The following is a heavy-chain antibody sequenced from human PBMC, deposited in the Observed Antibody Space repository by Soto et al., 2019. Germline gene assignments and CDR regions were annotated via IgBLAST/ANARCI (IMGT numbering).Heavy chain of an antibody. Sequence: QVQLQESGPGLVKPSQTLALTCSVSGDSLHIGGYYWTWIRQRPGKGLEWMGYIYYTGKTYYNPYLESRLTVSVYRSKNQFSLKLGSLPAADTAMYSCARDAGSNADWIDPWGQGTMVTVSS. D-gene: IGHD6-13*01. CDR2: IYYTGKT. CDR3: ARDAGSNADWIDP. CDR1: GDSLHIGGYY. J-gene: IGHJ5*02. V-gene: IGHV4-31*03.